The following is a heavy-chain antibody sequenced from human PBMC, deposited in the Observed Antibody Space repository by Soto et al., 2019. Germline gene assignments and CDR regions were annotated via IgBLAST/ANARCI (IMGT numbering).Heavy chain of an antibody. D-gene: IGHD6-19*01. V-gene: IGHV3-9*01. Sequence: EVQLVESGGGLVQPGRSLRLSCAASGFTFDDYAMHWVRQAPGKGLEWVSGISWNSGSIGYADSVKGRFTISRDNAKNSLYLQMNSLRAEDTALYYCAKDSFEGIAVADPIDYWGQGTLVTVSS. CDR1: GFTFDDYA. CDR2: ISWNSGSI. J-gene: IGHJ4*02. CDR3: AKDSFEGIAVADPIDY.